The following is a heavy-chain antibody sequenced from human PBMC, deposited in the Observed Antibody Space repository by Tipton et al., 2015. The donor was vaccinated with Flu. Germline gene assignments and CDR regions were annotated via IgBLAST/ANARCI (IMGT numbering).Heavy chain of an antibody. V-gene: IGHV4-38-2*01. D-gene: IGHD3-3*01. CDR2: MWHTGTA. CDR3: ARIGGHFYTECVY. J-gene: IGHJ4*02. CDR1: GYSITSGYY. Sequence: QVQLVQSGPEVKPSETLSLSCDVSGYSITSGYYWGWIRQPPGKGLEWIVSMWHTGTAYYNLSLKSRVIISIETSKNRFSLRLSFVTAADTAVYYCARIGGHFYTECVYWGQGALVTVSS.